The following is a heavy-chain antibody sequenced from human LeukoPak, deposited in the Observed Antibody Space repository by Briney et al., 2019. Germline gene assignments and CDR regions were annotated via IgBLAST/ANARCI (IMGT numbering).Heavy chain of an antibody. J-gene: IGHJ6*02. Sequence: TSETLSLTCAVYGGSFSGYYWSWIRQPPGKGLEWIGEINHSGSTNHNPSLKSRVTISVDTSKNQFSLKLSSVTAADTAVYYCARGSGPPRGTVVVAATPHYYYGMDVWGQGTTVTVSS. CDR2: INHSGST. CDR3: ARGSGPPRGTVVVAATPHYYYGMDV. V-gene: IGHV4-34*01. D-gene: IGHD2-15*01. CDR1: GGSFSGYY.